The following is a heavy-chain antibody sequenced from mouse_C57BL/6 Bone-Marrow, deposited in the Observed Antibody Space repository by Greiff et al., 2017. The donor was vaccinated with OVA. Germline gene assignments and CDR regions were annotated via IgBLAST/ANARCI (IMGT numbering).Heavy chain of an antibody. J-gene: IGHJ1*03. CDR3: ARDLGTFWDFDV. Sequence: EVKLMESGGGLAKPGGSLKLSCAASGFTFTSYAMSWVRQTPEKRLEWVATISDGGSYTYYPDNVKGRSTISRDKSTNTPYLQMSHLKSEDTAMYYCARDLGTFWDFDVWGTGTTVTVSS. D-gene: IGHD4-1*01. CDR1: GFTFTSYA. V-gene: IGHV5-4*03. CDR2: ISDGGSYT.